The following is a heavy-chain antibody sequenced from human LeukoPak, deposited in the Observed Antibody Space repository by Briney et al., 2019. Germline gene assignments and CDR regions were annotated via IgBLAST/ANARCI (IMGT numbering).Heavy chain of an antibody. CDR3: ARDLMWVAAAGITDAFDI. V-gene: IGHV1-46*01. J-gene: IGHJ3*02. CDR1: GYTFTSYY. Sequence: ASVKVSCKASGYTFTSYYMHWVRQAPGQGLEWMGIINPSGGSTSYAQKLQGRVTMATDTSTSTAYMELRSLRSDDTAVYYCARDLMWVAAAGITDAFDIWGQGTMVTVSS. D-gene: IGHD6-13*01. CDR2: INPSGGST.